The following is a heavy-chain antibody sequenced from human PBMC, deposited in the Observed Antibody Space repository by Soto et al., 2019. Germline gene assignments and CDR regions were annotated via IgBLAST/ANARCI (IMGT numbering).Heavy chain of an antibody. CDR2: ITYDGNNK. CDR1: GFTFSRYP. D-gene: IGHD1-26*01. CDR3: AKGVGSYYFDY. V-gene: IGHV3-30-3*01. J-gene: IGHJ4*02. Sequence: QVQLVESGGGVVQPGRSLRLSCAASGFTFSRYPMYWVRQAPGKGLEWVAVITYDGNNKYYADSVKGRFTISRDNAKNTLAPQMDNLRPEDTAVYYCAKGVGSYYFDYWGQGTLVTVSS.